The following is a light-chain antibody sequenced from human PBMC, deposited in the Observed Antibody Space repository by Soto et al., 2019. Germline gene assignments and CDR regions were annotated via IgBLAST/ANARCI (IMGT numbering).Light chain of an antibody. CDR1: QSVSSY. J-gene: IGKJ4*01. V-gene: IGKV3-11*01. Sequence: EIVLTQSPATLSLSPGERATLSCRASQSVSSYLAWYQQKPGQAPRLLIYDASNRATGIPARLSGSGSGTDFTLTISSLEPEDLAVYYCQQRSNWPPKVTFGGGTKVDIK. CDR3: QQRSNWPPKVT. CDR2: DAS.